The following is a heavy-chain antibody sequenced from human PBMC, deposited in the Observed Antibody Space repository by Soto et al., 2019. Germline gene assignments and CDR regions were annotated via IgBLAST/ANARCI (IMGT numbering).Heavy chain of an antibody. V-gene: IGHV3-7*04. CDR1: GFTFSDYW. CDR2: MNPDGSEQ. Sequence: EVHLVESGGALVQPGGSLRLSCAASGFTFSDYWMTWVRQTPGKGLEGVANMNPDGSEQYYLDSVEGRFTISRDNAKNALYVQMNSLRGEDTAVYYCTRDLYHDCGPWCQGTQVIVSS. CDR3: TRDLYHDCGP. D-gene: IGHD2-21*01. J-gene: IGHJ5*02.